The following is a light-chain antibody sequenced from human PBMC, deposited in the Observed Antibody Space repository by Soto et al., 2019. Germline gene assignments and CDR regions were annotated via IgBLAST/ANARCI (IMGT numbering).Light chain of an antibody. J-gene: IGLJ2*01. CDR2: LNSDGSH. V-gene: IGLV4-69*02. CDR3: QTWGTDIHVE. CDR1: SGHSRNV. Sequence: QPVLTQSPSASASLGASVKLTCILSSGHSRNVIAWHQQQPEKGPRYLMKLNSDGSHSKGDGIPDRFSGSSSGAERYLIISSLQSEDEADYSCQTWGTDIHVEFGGGTKLTVL.